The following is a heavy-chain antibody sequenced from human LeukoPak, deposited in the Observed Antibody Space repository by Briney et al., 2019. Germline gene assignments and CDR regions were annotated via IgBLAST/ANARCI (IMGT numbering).Heavy chain of an antibody. D-gene: IGHD2-2*01. Sequence: SETLSLTCTVSGGSISSYYWSWIRQPAGKGLEWIGRIYSSGSTNYNPSLKSRVTMSVDTCKNQFSLKLSSVTAADTAVYYCARGQYHLLYWYFDLWGRGTLVTVSS. CDR1: GGSISSYY. CDR2: IYSSGST. CDR3: ARGQYHLLYWYFDL. J-gene: IGHJ2*01. V-gene: IGHV4-4*07.